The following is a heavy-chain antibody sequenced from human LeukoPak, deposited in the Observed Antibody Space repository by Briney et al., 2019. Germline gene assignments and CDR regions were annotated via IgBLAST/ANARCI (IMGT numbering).Heavy chain of an antibody. D-gene: IGHD3-10*01. Sequence: PGASVKVSCKASGGTFSSYAISWVRQAPGQGLEWMGWINPNSGGTNYAQKFQGRVTMTRDTSITTAYMELTSLRSDDTAVYYCARDLFYSVSGTYYNVGRVFNYWGQGTLVTVSS. CDR2: INPNSGGT. J-gene: IGHJ4*02. CDR1: GGTFSSYA. V-gene: IGHV1-2*02. CDR3: ARDLFYSVSGTYYNVGRVFNY.